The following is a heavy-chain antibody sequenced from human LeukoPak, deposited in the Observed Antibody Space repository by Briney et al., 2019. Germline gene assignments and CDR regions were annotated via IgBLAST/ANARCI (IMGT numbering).Heavy chain of an antibody. V-gene: IGHV1-18*01. CDR2: ISAYNGNT. D-gene: IGHD3-9*01. CDR1: GYTFTSYG. J-gene: IGHJ5*02. CDR3: ARILLRYFDWLLYPIGWFDP. Sequence: ALVKVSCKASGYTFTSYGISWVRQAPGQGLEWMGWISAYNGNTNYAQKLQGRVTMTTDTSTSTAYMELRSLRSDDTAVYYCARILLRYFDWLLYPIGWFDPWGQGTLVTVSS.